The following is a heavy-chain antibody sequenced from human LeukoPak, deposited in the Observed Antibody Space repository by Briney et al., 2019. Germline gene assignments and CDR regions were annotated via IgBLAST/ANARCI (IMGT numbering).Heavy chain of an antibody. CDR1: GYTFSGYY. CDR2: IIPIFGTA. CDR3: ARAPPTHYYYMDV. Sequence: GASVKVSCKASGYTFSGYYIHWVRQAPGQGLEWLGGIIPIFGTANYAQKFQGRVTITADKSTSTAYMELSSLRSEDTAVYYCARAPPTHYYYMDVWGKGTTVTVSS. J-gene: IGHJ6*03. V-gene: IGHV1-69*06.